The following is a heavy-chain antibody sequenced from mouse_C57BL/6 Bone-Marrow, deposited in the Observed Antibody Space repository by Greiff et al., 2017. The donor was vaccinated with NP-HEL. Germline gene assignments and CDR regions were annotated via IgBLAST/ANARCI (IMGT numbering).Heavy chain of an antibody. V-gene: IGHV12-3*01. J-gene: IGHJ2*01. D-gene: IGHD3-2*02. CDR2: ITHSGET. Sequence: VKLMESGPGLVKPSQSLFLTCSTTGFPITSGYYWFWIRQSPGKPLEWMGYITHSGETFYNPSLQSPTSITRETSKNQFFLQLNSVTTEDTAMYYCAGDSSGYGDFDYWGQGTTLTVSS. CDR1: GFPITSGYY. CDR3: AGDSSGYGDFDY.